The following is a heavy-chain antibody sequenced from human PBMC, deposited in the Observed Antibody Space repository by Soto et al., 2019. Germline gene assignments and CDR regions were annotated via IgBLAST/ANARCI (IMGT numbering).Heavy chain of an antibody. Sequence: QLQLQDSGPGLVKPSETLSLTCTVSGGSISISTYHWGWIRQPPGKGLEWIGSINYSGSTHYNPSFKSRVTISVDASEKQFSLKLSSVTAADTAVYYCARHIAAASQWPVEYLDVWGKGTTVTVSS. CDR1: GGSISISTYH. D-gene: IGHD6-13*01. CDR3: ARHIAAASQWPVEYLDV. V-gene: IGHV4-39*01. CDR2: INYSGST. J-gene: IGHJ6*03.